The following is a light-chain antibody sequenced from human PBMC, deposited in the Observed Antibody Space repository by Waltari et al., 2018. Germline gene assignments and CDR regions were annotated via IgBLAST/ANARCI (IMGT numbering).Light chain of an antibody. Sequence: HSALTQPASVSGSPGQSLTISCPGPNKVFGTNNHVSWYQQHPGRVPKHLIYEVSERPSGVSDRFSGSKSGNTASLTISGLQPDDEADYYCFSYTRSITFVFGGGTKLTVL. V-gene: IGLV2-23*02. J-gene: IGLJ2*01. CDR2: EVS. CDR3: FSYTRSITFV. CDR1: NKVFGTNNH.